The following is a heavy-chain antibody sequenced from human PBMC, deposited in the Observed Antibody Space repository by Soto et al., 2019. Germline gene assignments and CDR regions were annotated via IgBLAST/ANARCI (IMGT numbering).Heavy chain of an antibody. CDR3: ASFLLGYCSGGSCYYYYGMDV. CDR2: ISAYNGNT. J-gene: IGHJ6*02. V-gene: IGHV1-18*01. D-gene: IGHD2-15*01. Sequence: SSVKVSCKASGGTFSSYAISWVRQAPGQGLEWMGWISAYNGNTNYAQKLQGRVTMTTDTSTSTAYMELRSLRSDDTAVYYCASFLLGYCSGGSCYYYYGMDVWGQGTTVTVSS. CDR1: GGTFSSYA.